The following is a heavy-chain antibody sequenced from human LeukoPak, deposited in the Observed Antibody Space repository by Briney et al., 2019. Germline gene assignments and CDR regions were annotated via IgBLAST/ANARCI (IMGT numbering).Heavy chain of an antibody. J-gene: IGHJ5*02. Sequence: SETLSLTCAVYGGSFSGYYWSWIRQPPGKGLEWIGEINHSGSTNYNPSLKSRVTISVDRSKNQFSLKLSSVTAADTAVYYCARGAYDFWSGYSNAPGAWGQGTLVTVSS. CDR3: ARGAYDFWSGYSNAPGA. V-gene: IGHV4-34*01. CDR1: GGSFSGYY. CDR2: INHSGST. D-gene: IGHD3-3*01.